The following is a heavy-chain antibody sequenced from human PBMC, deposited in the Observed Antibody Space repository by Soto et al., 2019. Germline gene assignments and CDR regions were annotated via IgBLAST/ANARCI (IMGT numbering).Heavy chain of an antibody. CDR3: AIYSSGWYPLDY. Sequence: GGSLRLSCAASGFTFTNYAMTWVRQAPGKGLEWVSTISGGGSITYYADSLKGRFTISRDNSKNTLYLQMNSLRAEDTAAYYCAIYSSGWYPLDYWGQGTLVTVSS. V-gene: IGHV3-23*01. CDR1: GFTFTNYA. CDR2: ISGGGSIT. J-gene: IGHJ4*02. D-gene: IGHD6-19*01.